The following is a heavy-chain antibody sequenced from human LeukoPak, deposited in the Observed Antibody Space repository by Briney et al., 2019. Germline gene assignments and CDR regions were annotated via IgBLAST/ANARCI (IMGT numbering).Heavy chain of an antibody. D-gene: IGHD2/OR15-2a*01. CDR3: ARRNSQIGDY. J-gene: IGHJ4*02. Sequence: GESLETSLKGSGYRFTTYWIGWVRQMPGQGLEWMGIIYPGDSATRYSPSFQGQVTISADKSTGSAYLQWSSLKASDTAIYDCARRNSQIGDYWGQGTLVTVSS. CDR1: GYRFTTYW. V-gene: IGHV5-51*01. CDR2: IYPGDSAT.